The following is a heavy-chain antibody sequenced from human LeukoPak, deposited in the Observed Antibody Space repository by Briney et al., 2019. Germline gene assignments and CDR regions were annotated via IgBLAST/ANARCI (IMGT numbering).Heavy chain of an antibody. D-gene: IGHD3-9*01. J-gene: IGHJ4*02. Sequence: PGGSLRLSCAASGFTSSSYAMHWVRQAPGKGLEWVAVISYDGSNKYYADSVKGRFTISRDNSKNTLYLQMNSLRAEDTAVYYCARVGSLRYFDWLFDYWGQGTLVTVSS. CDR3: ARVGSLRYFDWLFDY. CDR1: GFTSSSYA. CDR2: ISYDGSNK. V-gene: IGHV3-30*04.